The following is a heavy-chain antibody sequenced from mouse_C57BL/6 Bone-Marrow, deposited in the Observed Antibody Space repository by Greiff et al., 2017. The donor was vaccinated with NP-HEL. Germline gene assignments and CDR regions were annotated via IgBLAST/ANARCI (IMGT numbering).Heavy chain of an antibody. CDR1: GYTFTSYW. V-gene: IGHV1-59*01. J-gene: IGHJ4*01. Sequence: QVQLQQPGAELVRPGTSVKLSCKASGYTFTSYWMHWVKQRPGQGLEWIGVIDPSDSYTNYNQKFKGKATLTVDTSSSTAYMQLSSLTSEDSAVYYCAREGVPYAMDYWGQGTSVTVSS. CDR3: AREGVPYAMDY. CDR2: IDPSDSYT.